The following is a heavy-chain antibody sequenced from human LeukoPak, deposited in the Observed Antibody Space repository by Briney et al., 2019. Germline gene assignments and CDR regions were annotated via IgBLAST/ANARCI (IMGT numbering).Heavy chain of an antibody. CDR1: GFTFSSYE. D-gene: IGHD3-22*01. V-gene: IGHV3-33*08. CDR2: IWYDGSNK. Sequence: GGSLRLSCAGSGFTFSSYEMSWVRQAPGKGLEWVAVIWYDGSNKYYADSVKGRFTISRDNSKNTLYLQMNSLRAEDTAVYYCARDYRYYDSSGPSGYWGQGTLVTVSS. J-gene: IGHJ4*02. CDR3: ARDYRYYDSSGPSGY.